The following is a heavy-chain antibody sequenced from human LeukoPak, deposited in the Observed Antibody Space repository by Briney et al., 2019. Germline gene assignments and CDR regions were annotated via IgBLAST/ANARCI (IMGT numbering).Heavy chain of an antibody. CDR3: ARAGSIYGWFDY. D-gene: IGHD5-18*01. CDR2: MYYSGTT. CDR1: GGSISTYS. V-gene: IGHV4-59*13. J-gene: IGHJ4*02. Sequence: SETLSLTCSVSGGSISTYSWSWIRLPPGKGLEWVGHMYYSGTTKYNTSLKSRVTISVDTSKNQSSLRLSSVTAADTAVYFCARAGSIYGWFDYWGQGTLVTVSS.